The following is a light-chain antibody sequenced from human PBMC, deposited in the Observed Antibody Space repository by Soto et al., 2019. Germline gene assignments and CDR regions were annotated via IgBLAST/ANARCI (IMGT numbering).Light chain of an antibody. CDR3: QSYDSSLSGSLL. V-gene: IGLV2-14*01. CDR1: SSDVGGYNY. Sequence: QSALTQPASVSGSPGQSITISCTGISSDVGGYNYVSWYQQHPGKAPKLMIYEVSNRPSGVSNRFSGSKSGNTASLTISGLQAEDEADYYCQSYDSSLSGSLLFGGGTKLTAL. J-gene: IGLJ2*01. CDR2: EVS.